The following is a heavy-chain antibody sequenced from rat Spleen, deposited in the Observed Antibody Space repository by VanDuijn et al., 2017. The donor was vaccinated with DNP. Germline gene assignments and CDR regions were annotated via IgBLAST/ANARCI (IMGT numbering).Heavy chain of an antibody. J-gene: IGHJ2*01. CDR1: GFTFNHYN. D-gene: IGHD4-3*01. CDR2: IGSPAYAP. V-gene: IGHV5-22*01. CDR3: VRWNSGHFDY. Sequence: EVQLVESGGGLVQPGRSLKLSCAASGFTFNHYNMAWVRQAPAKGLEWVAYIGSPAYAPYYADSVKGRFTISRDNAKSTLYLQMNSLRSEDMATYYCVRWNSGHFDYWGQGVMVTVSS.